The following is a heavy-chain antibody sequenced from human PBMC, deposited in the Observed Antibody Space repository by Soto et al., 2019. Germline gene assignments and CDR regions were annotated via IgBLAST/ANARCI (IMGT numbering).Heavy chain of an antibody. D-gene: IGHD1-1*01. V-gene: IGHV4-59*01. J-gene: IGHJ3*02. CDR2: ISNVGST. CDR1: GGAISHYY. CDR3: ARDAGYRLTGSFDI. Sequence: SETLSLTCTVSGGAISHYYWSWIRQPPGKGLEWIGCISNVGSTNYNPSLKTRVTISVDTSKNQLSLNLTSVTAADTAVYYCARDAGYRLTGSFDIWGQGTMVTVSS.